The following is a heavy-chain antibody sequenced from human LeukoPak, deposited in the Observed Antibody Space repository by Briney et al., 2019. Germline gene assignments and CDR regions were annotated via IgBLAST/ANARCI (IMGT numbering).Heavy chain of an antibody. CDR1: GYTFTGYY. CDR3: ARDQRDHYGDLYYFDY. J-gene: IGHJ4*02. D-gene: IGHD4-17*01. CDR2: INPNSGGT. V-gene: IGHV1-2*02. Sequence: GASVKVSCKASGYTFTGYYMHWVRQAPGQGLEWMGWINPNSGGTNYAQKFQGRVTVTRDTSISTAYMELSRLRSDDTAVYYCARDQRDHYGDLYYFDYWGQGTLVTVSS.